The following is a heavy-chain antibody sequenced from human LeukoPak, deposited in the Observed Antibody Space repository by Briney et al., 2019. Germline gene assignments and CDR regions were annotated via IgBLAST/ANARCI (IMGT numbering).Heavy chain of an antibody. D-gene: IGHD2-2*01. CDR2: ISYDGSNK. V-gene: IGHV3-30*18. CDR1: GFTFSSYG. J-gene: IGHJ6*03. Sequence: GGSLRLSCAASGFTFSSYGMHWVRQAPGKGLEWVAVISYDGSNKYYADSVKGRFTISRDNSKNTLYLQMNSLRAEDTAVYYCAKDARSSTTYYYYYYMDVWGKGTTVTVSS. CDR3: AKDARSSTTYYYYYYMDV.